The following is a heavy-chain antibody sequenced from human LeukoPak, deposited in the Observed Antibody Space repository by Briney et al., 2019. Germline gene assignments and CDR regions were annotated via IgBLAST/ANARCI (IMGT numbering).Heavy chain of an antibody. Sequence: GGSLRLSCAASGFTFSSYSMNWVRQAPGKGLEWVSYISSSSFFIYYADSVKGRFTISRDNAKNSLYLQMNSLRAEDTAVYYCARDSAVGKTTVTTLDYWGQGTLSPSPQ. CDR1: GFTFSSYS. J-gene: IGHJ4*02. V-gene: IGHV3-21*05. CDR2: ISSSSFFI. CDR3: ARDSAVGKTTVTTLDY. D-gene: IGHD4-17*01.